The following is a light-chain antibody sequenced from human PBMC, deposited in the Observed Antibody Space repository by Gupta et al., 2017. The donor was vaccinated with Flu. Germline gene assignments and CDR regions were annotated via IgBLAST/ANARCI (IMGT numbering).Light chain of an antibody. CDR1: SSDGGGYNY. V-gene: IGLV2-14*01. CDR2: EVN. Sequence: QSALTQPASVSGSPGQSITLSCTGTSSDGGGYNYVSWYQQHPDKAPKLSIFEVNSRPSGESNRFSGSKSGNTASLTISGLQPEDEADYYCMSYTSRTTSVFGTGTKVTVL. CDR3: MSYTSRTTSV. J-gene: IGLJ1*01.